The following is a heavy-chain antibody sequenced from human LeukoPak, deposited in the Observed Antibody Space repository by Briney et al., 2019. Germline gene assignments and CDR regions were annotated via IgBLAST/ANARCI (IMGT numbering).Heavy chain of an antibody. D-gene: IGHD1-14*01. V-gene: IGHV4-59*01. Sequence: PSETLSLTCTVSGGSISSYYWSWIRQPPGKGLEWIGYIYYSGSTNYNPSLKSRVTISVDTSKNQFSLKLGFVTAADTAVYYCARESVSPSDAFDIWGQGTMVTVSS. CDR1: GGSISSYY. J-gene: IGHJ3*02. CDR3: ARESVSPSDAFDI. CDR2: IYYSGST.